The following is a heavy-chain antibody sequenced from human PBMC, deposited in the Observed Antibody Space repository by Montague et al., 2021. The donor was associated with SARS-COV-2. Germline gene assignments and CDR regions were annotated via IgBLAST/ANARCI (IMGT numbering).Heavy chain of an antibody. D-gene: IGHD5-18*01. Sequence: TLSLTCTVSSGSISSGGSISSGGYYWSWIRQHPGKCLEWIGYIYYSGSTSYNPSLKSRVTISVDTSKNQFSLKLSSVTAADTAVYYCARDLGHRYVAGWFDPWGQGTLVTVSS. CDR2: IYYSGST. J-gene: IGHJ5*02. V-gene: IGHV4-31*03. CDR1: SGSISSGGSISSGGYY. CDR3: ARDLGHRYVAGWFDP.